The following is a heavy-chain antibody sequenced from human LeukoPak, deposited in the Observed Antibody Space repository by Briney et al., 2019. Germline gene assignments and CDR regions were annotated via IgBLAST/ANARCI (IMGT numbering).Heavy chain of an antibody. Sequence: GGSLRLSCAASGFTFSSYWMHWVRQAPGRGLVWVSRINSDGSSTSYADSVKGRFTISRDNAKNTLYLQMNSLRAEDTAVYYCARGGGYSYGPFDYWGQGTLVTVSS. CDR3: ARGGGYSYGPFDY. V-gene: IGHV3-74*01. CDR1: GFTFSSYW. D-gene: IGHD5-18*01. J-gene: IGHJ4*02. CDR2: INSDGSST.